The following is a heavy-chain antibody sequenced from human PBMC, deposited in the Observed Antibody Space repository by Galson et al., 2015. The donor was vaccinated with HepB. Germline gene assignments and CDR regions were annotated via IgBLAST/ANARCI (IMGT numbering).Heavy chain of an antibody. J-gene: IGHJ4*02. Sequence: SLRLSCAASGFTFSSYAMSWVRQAPGKGLEWVSVIRGSGGSTYYADSVKGRFTISRDNSKNTLYLQMNSLRAEDTAIYYCAKWELMTTVTTGGLDYWGQGTLVTVSS. CDR2: IRGSGGST. CDR3: AKWELMTTVTTGGLDY. D-gene: IGHD4-17*01. CDR1: GFTFSSYA. V-gene: IGHV3-23*01.